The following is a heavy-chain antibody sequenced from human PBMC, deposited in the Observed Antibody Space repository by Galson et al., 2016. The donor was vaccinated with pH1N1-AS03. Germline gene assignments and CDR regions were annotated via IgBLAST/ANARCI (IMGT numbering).Heavy chain of an antibody. J-gene: IGHJ3*01. Sequence: SLRLSCAASGFTFEDHAMHWVRQIPGGGLEWVSHISWNSGKLGYAASVNGRFTISRDNAKNSVYLQMNRLRLEDTALYYCARDRLWSGDNEPFDLWGQGTVVTVS. V-gene: IGHV3-9*01. CDR1: GFTFEDHA. CDR2: ISWNSGKL. D-gene: IGHD3-10*01. CDR3: ARDRLWSGDNEPFDL.